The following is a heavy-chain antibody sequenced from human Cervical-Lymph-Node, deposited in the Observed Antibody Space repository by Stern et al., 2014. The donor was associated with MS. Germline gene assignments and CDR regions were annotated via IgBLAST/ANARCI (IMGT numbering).Heavy chain of an antibody. CDR1: GYTFTGYY. CDR3: ARGGRSSGWSPPDSFDI. V-gene: IGHV1-2*04. D-gene: IGHD6-19*01. J-gene: IGHJ3*02. Sequence: QMPLVQSGAEVKKPGASVKVSCKASGYTFTGYYMHWVRQAPGQGLEWMGWLNPNSGGTNYAQKFQGWVTMTRDTSISTAYMELNRLRSDDTAVYYCARGGRSSGWSPPDSFDIWGQGTMVTVSS. CDR2: LNPNSGGT.